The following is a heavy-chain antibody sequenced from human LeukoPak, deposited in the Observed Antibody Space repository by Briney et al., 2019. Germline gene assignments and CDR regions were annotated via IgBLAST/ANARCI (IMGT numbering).Heavy chain of an antibody. J-gene: IGHJ4*02. Sequence: GGSLRLSCAASGFTFNNYWMHWVRQAPGKGLVWVSHINSDGTSTTYADSVRGRFTISRDNAKNTLYLQMTSLRADDTAVYYCATVNWYGFHNWGQGTLVTVSS. D-gene: IGHD3-10*01. CDR3: ATVNWYGFHN. V-gene: IGHV3-74*01. CDR1: GFTFNNYW. CDR2: INSDGTST.